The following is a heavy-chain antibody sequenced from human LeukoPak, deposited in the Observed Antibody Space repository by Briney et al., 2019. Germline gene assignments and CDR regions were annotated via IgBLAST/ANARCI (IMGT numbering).Heavy chain of an antibody. D-gene: IGHD3-22*01. CDR3: ARARYYYDSSGYYWGAFDI. CDR2: ISSSGSTI. Sequence: GGSLRLSCAASGFTFSSYEMNWVRQAPGKGLEWVSYISSSGSTIYYADSVKGRFTISRDNAKNSLYLQMNSLRAEDTAVYYCARARYYYDSSGYYWGAFDIWGQGTMVTVSS. CDR1: GFTFSSYE. J-gene: IGHJ3*02. V-gene: IGHV3-48*03.